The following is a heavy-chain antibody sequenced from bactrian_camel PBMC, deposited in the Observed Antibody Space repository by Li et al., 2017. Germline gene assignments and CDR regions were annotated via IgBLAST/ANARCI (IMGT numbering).Heavy chain of an antibody. Sequence: HVQLVESGGGLVQPGGSLRLTCVASGFAFDTHQMYWVRQAPGKGLEWVCHINSIGVITHYAPSVKGRFTISRDNAKNTLYLQMNSLKPEDTAMYYCAADGDSSGGYCYSFITQRFHDFWGQGTQVTVS. CDR2: INSIGVIT. CDR1: GFAFDTHQ. J-gene: IGHJ2*01. D-gene: IGHD2*01. CDR3: AADGDSSGGYCYSFITQRFHDF. V-gene: IGHV3S1*01.